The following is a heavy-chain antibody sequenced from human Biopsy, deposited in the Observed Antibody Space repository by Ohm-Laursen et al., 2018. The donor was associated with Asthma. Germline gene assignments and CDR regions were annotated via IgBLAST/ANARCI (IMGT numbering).Heavy chain of an antibody. V-gene: IGHV3-48*02. CDR2: ISSSSSTL. CDR3: ARFKRGYSYGYAGVLDY. D-gene: IGHD5-18*01. Sequence: SLRLSCAASGFTFSSYSMNWVRQAPGKRLEWVSYISSSSSTLYYADSVKARFTISRDNDKNSLYLQMNKLRDEDTAVYYCARFKRGYSYGYAGVLDYWGQGTMVTVSS. CDR1: GFTFSSYS. J-gene: IGHJ4*02.